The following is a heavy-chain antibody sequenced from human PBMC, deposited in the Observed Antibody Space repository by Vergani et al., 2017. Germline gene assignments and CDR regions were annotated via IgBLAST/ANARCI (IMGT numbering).Heavy chain of an antibody. V-gene: IGHV1-8*01. CDR3: GRRVEGSGFYYVMDV. D-gene: IGHD6-25*01. J-gene: IGHJ6*02. Sequence: QVQLVQSGAEVKKPGASVKVSCKVSGYTFTSYDINWVRQATGQGLEWMGWMNPNSGNTGYAQKFQGRVTMTRNTSISTAYMELSSMRSEDTAVYYSGRRVEGSGFYYVMDVWGQGTTVTVSS. CDR1: GYTFTSYD. CDR2: MNPNSGNT.